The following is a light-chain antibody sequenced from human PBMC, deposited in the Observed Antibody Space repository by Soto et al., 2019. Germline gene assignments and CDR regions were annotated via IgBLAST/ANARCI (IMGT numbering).Light chain of an antibody. CDR1: QSVSSK. CDR2: DAS. V-gene: IGKV3-11*01. Sequence: EIVMTQSPATLSVSPGERATLSCMASQSVSSKLAWYQQKPGQAPRLLIYDASNRATGIPARFSGSGSGTDFTLTISSLEPEDFAVYYCQQRSNWPPEITFGQGTRLEIK. J-gene: IGKJ5*01. CDR3: QQRSNWPPEIT.